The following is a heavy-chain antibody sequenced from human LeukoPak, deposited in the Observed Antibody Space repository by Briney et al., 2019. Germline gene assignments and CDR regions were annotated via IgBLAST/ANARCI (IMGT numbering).Heavy chain of an antibody. CDR1: GFTFSDYH. V-gene: IGHV3-11*01. Sequence: PGGSLRLSCAASGFTFSDYHMTWIRQAPGKGLEWISYIGYSATTVFYADSVRGRFTISRDDAKNSLFLQMDSLRAEDTAVYYCARTLAVADHWGQGTLVTVSS. CDR2: IGYSATTV. CDR3: ARTLAVADH. J-gene: IGHJ4*02. D-gene: IGHD6-19*01.